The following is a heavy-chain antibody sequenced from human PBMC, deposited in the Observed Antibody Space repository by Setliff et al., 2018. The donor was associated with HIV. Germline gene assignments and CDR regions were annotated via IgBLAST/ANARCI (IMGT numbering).Heavy chain of an antibody. J-gene: IGHJ4*02. Sequence: ASVKVSCKASDYPFSNFGISWVRQAPGQGLEWMAWINVYNGDTNFAQKFQGRVTMTRTNSISTAYMELSSLRSEDTAVYFCARGYNPGYSNGWRFDFWGQGTLVTVSS. V-gene: IGHV1-8*01. D-gene: IGHD6-19*01. CDR3: ARGYNPGYSNGWRFDF. CDR2: INVYNGDT. CDR1: DYPFSNFG.